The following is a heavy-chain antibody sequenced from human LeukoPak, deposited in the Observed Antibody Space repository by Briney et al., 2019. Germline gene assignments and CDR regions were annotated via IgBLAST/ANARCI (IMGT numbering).Heavy chain of an antibody. J-gene: IGHJ5*02. Sequence: PGGSLRLSCETAGFTFRTFAMHWVRQAPGKGLEWLAVISYDGNNKFYADSVKGRFTISRDNSKSILFLQLNSLRLDDTATYYCASPTSGYNWNVAADSWGQGTLVTVSS. CDR1: GFTFRTFA. CDR2: ISYDGNNK. V-gene: IGHV3-30-3*01. D-gene: IGHD1-1*01. CDR3: ASPTSGYNWNVAADS.